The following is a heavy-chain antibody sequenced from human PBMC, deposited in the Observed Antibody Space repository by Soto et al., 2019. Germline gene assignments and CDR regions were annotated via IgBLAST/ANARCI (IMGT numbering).Heavy chain of an antibody. CDR2: IYYSGST. Sequence: PSETLSLTCTVSGGSISSGGYYWSWIRQHPGKGLEWIGYIYYSGSTYYNPSLKGRVTISVDTSKNQFSLKLSSVTAADTAVYYCARGSYYDSSGYYGPWGQGTLVTVSS. J-gene: IGHJ4*02. V-gene: IGHV4-31*03. D-gene: IGHD3-22*01. CDR1: GGSISSGGYY. CDR3: ARGSYYDSSGYYGP.